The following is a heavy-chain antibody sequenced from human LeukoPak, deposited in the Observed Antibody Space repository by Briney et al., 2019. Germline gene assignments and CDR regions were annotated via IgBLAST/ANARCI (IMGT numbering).Heavy chain of an antibody. V-gene: IGHV4-59*01. Sequence: SETLSLTCTVSGGSISSYYWSWMRQPPGKGLEWIGYIYYSGSTNYNPSLKSRVTISVDTSKNQFSLKLSSVTAADTAVYYCARAVAYCGGDCYSGDYFDYWGQGTLVTVSS. CDR1: GGSISSYY. D-gene: IGHD2-21*02. J-gene: IGHJ4*02. CDR3: ARAVAYCGGDCYSGDYFDY. CDR2: IYYSGST.